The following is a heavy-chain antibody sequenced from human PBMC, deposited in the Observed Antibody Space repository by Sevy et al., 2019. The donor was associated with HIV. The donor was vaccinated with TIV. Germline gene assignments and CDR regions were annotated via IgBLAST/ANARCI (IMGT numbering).Heavy chain of an antibody. D-gene: IGHD2-15*01. CDR1: GFTFSSYA. CDR3: AKDSVGLWYFDL. Sequence: GGSLRLSCAASGFTFSSYAMSWVRQAPGKGLEWVSAISGSGGSTYYADSVKGRFTISRDNSKNTRYLQMNSLRAEDTAVYYCAKDSVGLWYFDLWGRGTLVTVSS. J-gene: IGHJ2*01. CDR2: ISGSGGST. V-gene: IGHV3-23*01.